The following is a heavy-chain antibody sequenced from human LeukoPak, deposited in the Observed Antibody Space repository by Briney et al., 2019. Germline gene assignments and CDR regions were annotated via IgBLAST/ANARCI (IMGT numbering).Heavy chain of an antibody. D-gene: IGHD5-18*01. J-gene: IGHJ4*02. V-gene: IGHV4-4*07. CDR3: AGQLWLKRFDY. Sequence: SETLSLTCTVSGGSISSYYWSWIRQPAGKGLEWIGRICTSGSTNYNPSLKSRVTMSVDTSKNQFSLKLSSVTAADTAVYYCAGQLWLKRFDYWGQGTLVTVSS. CDR2: ICTSGST. CDR1: GGSISSYY.